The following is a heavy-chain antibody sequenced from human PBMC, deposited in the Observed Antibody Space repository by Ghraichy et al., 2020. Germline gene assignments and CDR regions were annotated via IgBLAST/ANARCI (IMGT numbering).Heavy chain of an antibody. V-gene: IGHV4-59*01. D-gene: IGHD6-13*01. CDR1: GGSISSYS. CDR2: IYNSGST. J-gene: IGHJ4*01. Sequence: SETLSLTCTVSGGSISSYSWSRIRQPPGKGLEWIGYIYNSGSTNYNPSLKSRVTISADTSKNQFSLKLNSVTAADTAVYYCARATSGTGPDYWGQGTLVTVSS. CDR3: ARATSGTGPDY.